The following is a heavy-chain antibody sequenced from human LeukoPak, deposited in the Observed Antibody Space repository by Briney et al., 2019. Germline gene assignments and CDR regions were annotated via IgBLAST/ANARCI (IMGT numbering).Heavy chain of an antibody. D-gene: IGHD3-3*01. V-gene: IGHV5-51*01. J-gene: IGHJ3*02. CDR2: IYPGDSDV. Sequence: GESLKISCKASGYSFPNFWIGWVRQTPGKGLEWMGVIYPGDSDVRYSPSFQGEVTISADKSIITAYLQWSSLKASDTAMYYCARQLRFLEWPGLVASPEAFDIWGQGTMVTVSS. CDR3: ARQLRFLEWPGLVASPEAFDI. CDR1: GYSFPNFW.